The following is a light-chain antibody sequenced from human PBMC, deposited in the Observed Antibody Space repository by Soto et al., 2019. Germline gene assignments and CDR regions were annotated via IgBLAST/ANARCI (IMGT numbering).Light chain of an antibody. J-gene: IGKJ3*01. CDR2: GAS. V-gene: IGKV3-20*01. CDR3: QQYGGSRVT. Sequence: EIVLTQSPGTLSLSPGERATLSCRASQIVSSSYLAWYQQKPGRAPRLLVYGASSRATGIPDRFSGSGSGTDFTLTISRLEPEDFAVYYCQQYGGSRVTFGPGTQVDIK. CDR1: QIVSSSY.